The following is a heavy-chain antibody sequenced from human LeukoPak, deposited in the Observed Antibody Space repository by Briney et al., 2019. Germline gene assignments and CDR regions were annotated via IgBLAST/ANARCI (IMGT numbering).Heavy chain of an antibody. V-gene: IGHV3-23*01. J-gene: IGHJ4*02. CDR2: ISGSGGST. CDR1: GFTFSSYA. D-gene: IGHD1-26*01. CDR3: AKDDEGAIPFDY. Sequence: GGSLRLSCAASGFTFSSYAMTWVRQAPGKGLEWVSGISGSGGSTYYADSVKGRFTISRGNSKNTLYLQMNSLRAEDTAVYYCAKDDEGAIPFDYWGQGTLVTVSS.